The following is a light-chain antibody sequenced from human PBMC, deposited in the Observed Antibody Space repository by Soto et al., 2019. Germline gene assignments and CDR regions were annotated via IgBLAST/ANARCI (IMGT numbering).Light chain of an antibody. CDR3: QQSYSTPIT. J-gene: IGKJ5*01. CDR2: GAS. CDR1: QSISSY. Sequence: DIQMTQSPSSLSASVGDRVTITCRASQSISSYLNWHQQKPGKAPKVLIYGASSLQSGVPSRFSGSESGTEFTLTISNLQPEDFATYYCQQSYSTPITFGQGTRLEIK. V-gene: IGKV1-39*01.